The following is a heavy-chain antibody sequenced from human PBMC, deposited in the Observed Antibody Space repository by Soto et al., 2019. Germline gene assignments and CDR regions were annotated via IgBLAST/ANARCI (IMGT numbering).Heavy chain of an antibody. J-gene: IGHJ4*02. CDR1: GGSFTSNNW. CDR3: ASRDPGTSVDY. Sequence: SETLSLTCAVSGGSFTSNNWWTWVRQPPGQGLEWIGEIYRTGSTSYNPSLKSRVTISLDKSENQFSLKVTSLTAADTAVYYCASRDPGTSVDYWGQGTLVTVSS. CDR2: IYRTGST. D-gene: IGHD1-7*01. V-gene: IGHV4-4*02.